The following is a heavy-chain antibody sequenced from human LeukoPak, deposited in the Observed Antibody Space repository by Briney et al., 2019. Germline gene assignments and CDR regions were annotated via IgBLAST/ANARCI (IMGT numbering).Heavy chain of an antibody. D-gene: IGHD4-17*01. CDR2: ISSSSSTI. CDR1: GFTFSSYS. Sequence: GGSLRLSCAASGFTFSSYSMNWVRQAPGKGLEWVSYISSSSSTIYYADSVKGRFTISRDNAKNSLYLQMNSLRGEDTAVYYCAKEIWPTVTIAGRTYFDYWGQGALVTVSS. CDR3: AKEIWPTVTIAGRTYFDY. J-gene: IGHJ4*02. V-gene: IGHV3-48*01.